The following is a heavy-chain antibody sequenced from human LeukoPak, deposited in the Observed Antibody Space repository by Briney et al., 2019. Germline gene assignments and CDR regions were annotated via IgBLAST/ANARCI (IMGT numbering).Heavy chain of an antibody. CDR1: GGPISSGDYY. CDR2: INYRGTT. D-gene: IGHD1-26*01. CDR3: ARVSRDSGNYYTFLDY. J-gene: IGHJ4*02. V-gene: IGHV4-39*07. Sequence: SETLSLTCTVAGGPISSGDYYWGWIRQPPGMGPEWIGSINYRGTTYYNPSLQSRVAISVDTSKNQFSLQLASVTATDTAVYYCARVSRDSGNYYTFLDYWGQGTLVTVSS.